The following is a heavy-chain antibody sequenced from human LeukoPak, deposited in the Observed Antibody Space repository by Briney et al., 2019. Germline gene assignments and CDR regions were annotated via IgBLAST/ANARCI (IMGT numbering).Heavy chain of an antibody. CDR2: ITPYNGDT. V-gene: IGHV1-18*01. CDR3: ARVAGVSYNYFDS. J-gene: IGHJ4*02. Sequence: ASVKVSCKASGYTFITYGITWVRQAPGQGLEWMGWITPYNGDTNYAQNLQDRVTMTTDTSTSTAYMELRSLRSDDTAVDFCARVAGVSYNYFDSWGQGTLVTVSS. CDR1: GYTFITYG. D-gene: IGHD1-26*01.